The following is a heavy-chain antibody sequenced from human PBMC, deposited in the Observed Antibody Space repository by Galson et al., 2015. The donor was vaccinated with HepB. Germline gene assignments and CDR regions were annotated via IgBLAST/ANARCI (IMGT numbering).Heavy chain of an antibody. CDR2: IYSDGST. CDR1: GFTVSRYY. V-gene: IGHV3-66*01. Sequence: SLRLSCAASGFTVSRYYMSWVRQAPGKGLEWVSVIYSDGSTYYADSVKGRFTISRDNSKNTVYLQMNSLSAEDTAVYYCARDPGTVTIHWYFDLWGRGTLVTVSS. D-gene: IGHD4-17*01. J-gene: IGHJ2*01. CDR3: ARDPGTVTIHWYFDL.